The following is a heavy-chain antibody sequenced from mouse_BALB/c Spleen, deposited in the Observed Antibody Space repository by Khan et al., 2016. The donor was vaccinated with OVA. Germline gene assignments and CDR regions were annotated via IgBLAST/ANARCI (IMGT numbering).Heavy chain of an antibody. Sequence: VQLQQPGAELVKPGASVTLSCKASGYTFTSYCMNWVKQRPGQGLEWIGSINTNNGRAHQNENFKSKATLTVDKSSSSASMQLSSLTSEDSAVHYSAIGGYGSLAYWGQGTLVTVSA. J-gene: IGHJ3*01. CDR3: AIGGYGSLAY. CDR2: INTNNGRA. D-gene: IGHD2-10*02. V-gene: IGHV1S81*02. CDR1: GYTFTSYC.